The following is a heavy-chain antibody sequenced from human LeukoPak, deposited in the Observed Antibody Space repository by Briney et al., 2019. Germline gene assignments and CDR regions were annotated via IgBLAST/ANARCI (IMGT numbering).Heavy chain of an antibody. V-gene: IGHV4-39*01. Sequence: PSETLSLTCTVSGGSISSRIYYWGWLRQPPGKGLEWIASIFYSGSTYHNPSLKSRVTISVDTSKSQFSLKLSSVTAADTAVYFCARHPLKAYVSDWFDPWGQGTMATVSS. J-gene: IGHJ5*02. CDR1: GGSISSRIYY. CDR2: IFYSGST. CDR3: ARHPLKAYVSDWFDP. D-gene: IGHD3-10*02.